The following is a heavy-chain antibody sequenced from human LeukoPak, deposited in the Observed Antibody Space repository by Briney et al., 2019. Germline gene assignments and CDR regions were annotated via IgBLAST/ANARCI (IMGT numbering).Heavy chain of an antibody. Sequence: GGSLRLSCAASGFTFDDYGMSWVRQAPGKGLEWVSGINWNGGSTGYADSVKGRFTISRDNAKTSLYLQMNSLRAEDTAVYYCARDLSGVTGYTYGRGIDYWGQGTLVTVSS. CDR3: ARDLSGVTGYTYGRGIDY. V-gene: IGHV3-20*04. CDR2: INWNGGST. D-gene: IGHD5-18*01. CDR1: GFTFDDYG. J-gene: IGHJ4*02.